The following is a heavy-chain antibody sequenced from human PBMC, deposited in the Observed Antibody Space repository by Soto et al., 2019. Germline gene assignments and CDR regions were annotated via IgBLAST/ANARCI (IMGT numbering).Heavy chain of an antibody. J-gene: IGHJ4*02. D-gene: IGHD6-13*01. CDR2: ISGSGGST. Sequence: EVQLLESGGGLVQPGGSLRLSCAASGFTFSSYAMSWVRQAPGKGLEWVSAISGSGGSTYYADSVKGRFTISRDNSKNTLYLQMISLRAEDTAVYYCAKGYSSSWYYFDYWGQGTLVTVSS. CDR3: AKGYSSSWYYFDY. CDR1: GFTFSSYA. V-gene: IGHV3-23*01.